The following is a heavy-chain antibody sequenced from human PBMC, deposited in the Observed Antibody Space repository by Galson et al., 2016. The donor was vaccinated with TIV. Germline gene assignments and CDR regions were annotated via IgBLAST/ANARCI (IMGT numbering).Heavy chain of an antibody. D-gene: IGHD1-26*01. CDR1: EFTFSAYA. Sequence: SLRLSCAASEFTFSAYAMHWVRQAPGKGPEWVAIISYDASNKYYADSVKGRFTSPTDNSKYTLYLPMNSLRPEDTAGYYCAREGGTYFDSYYYGMVVWGQGTTVTVPS. CDR3: AREGGTYFDSYYYGMVV. CDR2: ISYDASNK. V-gene: IGHV3-30*07. J-gene: IGHJ6*02.